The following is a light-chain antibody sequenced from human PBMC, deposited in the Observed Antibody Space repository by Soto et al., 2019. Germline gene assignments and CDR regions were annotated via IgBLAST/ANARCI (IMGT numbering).Light chain of an antibody. J-gene: IGKJ1*01. CDR1: PSISSW. CDR3: QQYNSYST. V-gene: IGKV1-5*01. CDR2: DAS. Sequence: DIQMTQSPSTLSASVGDRVTITCRASPSISSWLAWYQQQQGKAPKLLIYDASSLESGVPSRFSGSGSGTEFTLTISSLQPDDFATYYCQQYNSYSTFGQGTKVEIK.